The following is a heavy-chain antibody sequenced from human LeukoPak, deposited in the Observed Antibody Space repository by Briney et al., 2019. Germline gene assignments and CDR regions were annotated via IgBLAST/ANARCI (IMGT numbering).Heavy chain of an antibody. D-gene: IGHD3-22*01. J-gene: IGHJ4*02. CDR3: AREGPLPMIVESGPYFDY. V-gene: IGHV4-59*01. Sequence: SETLSLTCTVSGVSISSYYWSWIRQPPGKGLEWIAYMYNSGSTNYNPSLKSRVTISVDTSKNQFSLKLSSVTAADTAVYYCAREGPLPMIVESGPYFDYWGQGTLVTVSS. CDR1: GVSISSYY. CDR2: MYNSGST.